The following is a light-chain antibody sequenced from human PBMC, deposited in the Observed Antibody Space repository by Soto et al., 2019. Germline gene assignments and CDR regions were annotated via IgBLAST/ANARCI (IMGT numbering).Light chain of an antibody. CDR1: QSASSSY. J-gene: IGKJ1*01. CDR2: GAS. CDR3: QQDYTLPWT. V-gene: IGKV3D-7*01. Sequence: PGERVTLSCRASQSASSSYLTWYQQKPGQAPRLLIYGASTRATGIPARFSGSGSGTDFTLTISSLQPEDFAVYYCQQDYTLPWTFGQGTKV.